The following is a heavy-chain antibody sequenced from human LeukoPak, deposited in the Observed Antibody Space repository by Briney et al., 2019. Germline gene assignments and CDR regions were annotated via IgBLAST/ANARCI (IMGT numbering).Heavy chain of an antibody. CDR1: GFTFSSYG. Sequence: GGSLRLSCAASGFTFSSYGMHWVRQAPGKGLEWVAVIWYDGSNKYYADSVKGRFTISRDNSKNTLCLQMNSLRAEDTAVYYCARSWEWELLGGFDYWGQGTLVTVSS. J-gene: IGHJ4*02. CDR3: ARSWEWELLGGFDY. V-gene: IGHV3-33*01. CDR2: IWYDGSNK. D-gene: IGHD1-26*01.